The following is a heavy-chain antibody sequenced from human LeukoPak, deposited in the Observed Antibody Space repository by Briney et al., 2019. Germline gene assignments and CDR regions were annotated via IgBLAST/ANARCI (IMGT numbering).Heavy chain of an antibody. D-gene: IGHD3-16*02. CDR3: ARESRAITFGGVIAD. Sequence: PGGSLRLSCAASGFTFDDYAMHWVRQAPGKGLEWVSGISWNSGSIGYADSVKGRFTISRDNAKNSLYLQMNSLRAEDTAVYYCARESRAITFGGVIADWGQGTLVTVSS. J-gene: IGHJ4*02. CDR1: GFTFDDYA. CDR2: ISWNSGSI. V-gene: IGHV3-9*01.